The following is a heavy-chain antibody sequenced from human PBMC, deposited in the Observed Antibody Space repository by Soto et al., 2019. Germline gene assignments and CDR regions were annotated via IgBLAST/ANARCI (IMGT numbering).Heavy chain of an antibody. CDR1: GFTFVSCG. J-gene: IGHJ6*02. Sequence: GFMSHSCGASGFTFVSCGRSCVRQAQGRGLEWVSYSSDRGDTIYYAGCVEGRFTISRYNAKNSLYLQMNSLRDEDTAVYYCARCSGNRCYSYGVDVCGQGTTVTVSS. CDR2: SSDRGDTI. V-gene: IGHV3-48*02. D-gene: IGHD2-15*01. CDR3: ARCSGNRCYSYGVDV.